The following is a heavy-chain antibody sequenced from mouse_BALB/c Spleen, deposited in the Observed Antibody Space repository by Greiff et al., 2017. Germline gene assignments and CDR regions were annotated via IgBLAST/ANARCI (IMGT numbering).Heavy chain of an antibody. V-gene: IGHV5-6-3*01. D-gene: IGHD2-1*01. CDR1: GFTFSSYG. CDR3: DYCNYVGAWFAY. CDR2: INSNGGRT. J-gene: IGHJ3*01. Sequence: EVQVVESGGGLVQPGGSLKLSCAASGFTFSSYGMSWVRQTPDKRLELVATINSNGGRTYYPDSVKGRFTISRDNAKNTLYLQMSSLKSEDTAMYYCDYCNYVGAWFAYWGQGTLVTVSA.